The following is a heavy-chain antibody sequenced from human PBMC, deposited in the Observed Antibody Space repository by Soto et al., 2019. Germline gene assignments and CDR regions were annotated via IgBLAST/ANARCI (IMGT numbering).Heavy chain of an antibody. D-gene: IGHD2-2*01. Sequence: QVQLVQSGAEVKKPGSSVKVSCKASGGTFSSYTISWVRQAPGQGLEWMGRIIPILGIANYAQKFQGRVTSTADKSTSTAYMELSSLRSEDTAVYYCARVVEDIVVVPPYGMDVWGQGTTVTVSS. CDR2: IIPILGIA. V-gene: IGHV1-69*02. CDR1: GGTFSSYT. J-gene: IGHJ6*02. CDR3: ARVVEDIVVVPPYGMDV.